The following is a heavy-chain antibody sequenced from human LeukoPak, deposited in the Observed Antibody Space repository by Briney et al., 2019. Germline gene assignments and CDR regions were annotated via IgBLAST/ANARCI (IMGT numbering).Heavy chain of an antibody. CDR1: GYTFTSYD. CDR3: ARDNWKWLDHDAFDI. V-gene: IGHV1-8*03. Sequence: ASVKVSCKASGYTFTSYDINWVRQATGQGLEWMGWMNPNSGNTGYAQRFQGRVTITRNTSISTAYMELSSLRAEDTAVYYCARDNWKWLDHDAFDIWGQGTMVTVSS. CDR2: MNPNSGNT. D-gene: IGHD6-19*01. J-gene: IGHJ3*02.